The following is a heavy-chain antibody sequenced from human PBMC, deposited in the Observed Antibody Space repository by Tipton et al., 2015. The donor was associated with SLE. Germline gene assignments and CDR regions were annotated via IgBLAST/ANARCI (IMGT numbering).Heavy chain of an antibody. CDR3: AAGNGVSSESNWFDP. D-gene: IGHD4-23*01. Sequence: SLRLSCVTSGFRFGDYVMTWVRQAPGKGLEFVGSIGTKTSGERTEYGASVRGRFIVSRDDSKNIAYLQVTSLKIEDTAVYYCAAGNGVSSESNWFDPWGQGTLVTVSS. CDR2: IGTKTSGERT. CDR1: GFRFGDYV. J-gene: IGHJ5*02. V-gene: IGHV3-49*04.